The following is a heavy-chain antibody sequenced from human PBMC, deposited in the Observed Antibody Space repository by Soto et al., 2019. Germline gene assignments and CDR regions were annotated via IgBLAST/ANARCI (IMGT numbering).Heavy chain of an antibody. Sequence: GSLILSWAASGFTVSDAWMTLDRPARGEGLEWVGRIKSQGEGGTAEYAAPVKGRFTISRDDSEKTLYLHMNSLKSEDTAVYYCATCRSYFDYWGPGTLVTVSS. J-gene: IGHJ4*02. V-gene: IGHV3-15*01. CDR1: GFTVSDAW. D-gene: IGHD2-15*01. CDR2: IKSQGEGGTA. CDR3: ATCRSYFDY.